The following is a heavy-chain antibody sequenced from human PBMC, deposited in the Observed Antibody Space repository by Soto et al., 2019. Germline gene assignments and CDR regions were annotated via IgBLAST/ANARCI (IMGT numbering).Heavy chain of an antibody. CDR3: ASQELYTMGV. D-gene: IGHD1-7*01. J-gene: IGHJ6*02. V-gene: IGHV4-59*01. CDR2: LYNTGST. Sequence: SETLSLTCTVSGASISRYYWSWIRQSPGKGLEWIGYLYNTGSTIYNPSLKSRVTISVDTSKNQFSLKMNSVTAADTAVYYCASQELYTMGVWGRGTTVTVSS. CDR1: GASISRYY.